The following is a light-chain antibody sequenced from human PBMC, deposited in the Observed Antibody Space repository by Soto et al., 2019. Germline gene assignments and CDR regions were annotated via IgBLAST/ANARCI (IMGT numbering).Light chain of an antibody. CDR2: DAS. V-gene: IGKV1-33*01. Sequence: DSQMPPSPSSLSASVGDRVTIACQASQDISNYLHWYQQKPGKAPKLLIYDASNLETGVPSRFSGSGSGTDFTFTISSLQPEDIATYYCQQYDNFPRAINFGQGTRLEIK. CDR1: QDISNY. CDR3: QQYDNFPRAIN. J-gene: IGKJ5*01.